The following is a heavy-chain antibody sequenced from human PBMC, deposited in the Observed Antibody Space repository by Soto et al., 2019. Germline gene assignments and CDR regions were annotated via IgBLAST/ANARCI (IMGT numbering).Heavy chain of an antibody. CDR3: ARAHYGDYGYGMDV. J-gene: IGHJ6*02. CDR1: GGSISSGGYS. D-gene: IGHD4-17*01. Sequence: PSETLSLTCAVSGGSISSGGYSWSWIRQPPGKGLEWIGYIYESGSTYYNPSLKSRVTISVDSSKNQFSLKLSSVTAADTAVYYCARAHYGDYGYGMDVWGQGNTVTVSS. V-gene: IGHV4-30-2*01. CDR2: IYESGST.